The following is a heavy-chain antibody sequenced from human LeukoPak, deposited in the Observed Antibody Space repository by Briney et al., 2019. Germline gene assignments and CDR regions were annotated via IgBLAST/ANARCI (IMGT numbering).Heavy chain of an antibody. J-gene: IGHJ6*02. V-gene: IGHV4-34*01. CDR3: ARAWPYGSGSYSDSYGMDV. CDR1: GGSFSGYY. Sequence: SETLSLTCAVDGGSFSGYYWSWIRQPPGKGLEWIGEINHSGSTNYNPSLKSRVTISVDTSKNQFSLKLSSVTAADTAVYYCARAWPYGSGSYSDSYGMDVWGQGTTVTVSS. D-gene: IGHD3-10*01. CDR2: INHSGST.